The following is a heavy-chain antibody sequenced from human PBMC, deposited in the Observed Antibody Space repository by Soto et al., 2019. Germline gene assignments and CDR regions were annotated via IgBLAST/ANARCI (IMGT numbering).Heavy chain of an antibody. CDR1: GGSISSGGYY. Sequence: SETLSLTCTVSGGSISSGGYYWSWIRQHPGKGLEWIGNIYYTGSTHYDPSLKSRITISLDTSKNQISLKLSSVTAADTAVYYCASSPVTGIYYAMDVWGQGTTGTAP. D-gene: IGHD6-19*01. CDR2: IYYTGST. J-gene: IGHJ6*02. CDR3: ASSPVTGIYYAMDV. V-gene: IGHV4-31*03.